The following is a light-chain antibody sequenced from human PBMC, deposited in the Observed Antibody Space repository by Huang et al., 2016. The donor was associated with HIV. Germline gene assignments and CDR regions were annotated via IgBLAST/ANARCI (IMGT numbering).Light chain of an antibody. J-gene: IGKJ2*01. Sequence: DIQMTQSPPSLSASLGDRVTITCRASQSITTYLNWYRHKPGEAPELLIHATSTLQNGVPSRFSGGGSGTDFTLTITNLQPEDVASYYCQQSYNLPYTFGRGTEVDIK. CDR1: QSITTY. V-gene: IGKV1-39*01. CDR3: QQSYNLPYT. CDR2: ATS.